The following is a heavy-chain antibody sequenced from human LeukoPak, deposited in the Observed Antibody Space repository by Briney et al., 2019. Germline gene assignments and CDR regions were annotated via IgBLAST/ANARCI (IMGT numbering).Heavy chain of an antibody. V-gene: IGHV4-34*01. J-gene: IGHJ5*02. Sequence: SGTLSLTCGVYDGSFGGYHWNWIRQPPRKRLEWIGEITYGGTTNYNPSLRSRVTMSVDTSKKQFSLKLTSVTAADTAVYYCVRGRYCSSATCYDWFDPWGPGAHVSVSS. CDR1: DGSFGGYH. D-gene: IGHD2-2*01. CDR2: ITYGGTT. CDR3: VRGRYCSSATCYDWFDP.